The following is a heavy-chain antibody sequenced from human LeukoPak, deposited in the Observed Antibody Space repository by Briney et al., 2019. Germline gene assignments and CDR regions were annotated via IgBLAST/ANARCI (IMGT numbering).Heavy chain of an antibody. D-gene: IGHD2-2*01. J-gene: IGHJ6*02. CDR3: AGEGCCSSTSCYLYYCYYGMDV. Sequence: GGSLRLSCAASGFTFSSYAMHWVRQAPGKGLEWVAVISYDGSNKYYADSVKGRFTISRDNSKNTLYLQMNSLRAEDTAVYYCAGEGCCSSTSCYLYYCYYGMDVWGQGTTVTVSS. CDR1: GFTFSSYA. V-gene: IGHV3-30-3*01. CDR2: ISYDGSNK.